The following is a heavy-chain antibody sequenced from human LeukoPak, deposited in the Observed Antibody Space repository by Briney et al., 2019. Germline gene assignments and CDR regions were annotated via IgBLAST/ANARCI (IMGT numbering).Heavy chain of an antibody. Sequence: GGSLRLSCAASGFTFSSYWMSWVRQAPGKGLEWVANIKQDGSEKYYVDSVKGRFTISRDNAKNSLYLQMNCLRAEDTAVYYCARDLISPTVTTGYYFDYWGQGTLVTVSS. CDR2: IKQDGSEK. CDR1: GFTFSSYW. CDR3: ARDLISPTVTTGYYFDY. V-gene: IGHV3-7*01. J-gene: IGHJ4*02. D-gene: IGHD4-17*01.